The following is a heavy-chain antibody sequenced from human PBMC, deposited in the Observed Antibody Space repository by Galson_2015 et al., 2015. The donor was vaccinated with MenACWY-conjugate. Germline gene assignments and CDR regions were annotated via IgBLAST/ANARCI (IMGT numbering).Heavy chain of an antibody. D-gene: IGHD6-25*01. CDR3: ARDTSPAI. V-gene: IGHV4-59*01. J-gene: IGHJ4*02. CDR1: APSLSRSY. Sequence: ETLSLPCTVSAPSLSRSYWSWIPRPPGEGREWLGYIYSRESSPCNPSLKSRVTLSADTSKNQFSLNLSTVTAADTAVYYCARDTSPAIWGQGALVTVSS. CDR2: IYSRESS.